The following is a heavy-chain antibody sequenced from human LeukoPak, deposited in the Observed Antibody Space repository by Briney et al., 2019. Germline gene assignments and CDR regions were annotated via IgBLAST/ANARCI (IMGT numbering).Heavy chain of an antibody. CDR1: KYRFTGYY. CDR3: AIAPYYYDSSGYYYGHYYYYMDV. J-gene: IGHJ6*03. Sequence: ASVKVSCKASKYRFTGYYIHWVRQAPGQGLEWMGIINPSGGSTSYAQKFQGRVTMTRDMSTSTVYMELSSLRSEDTAVYYCAIAPYYYDSSGYYYGHYYYYMDVWGKGTTVTVSS. D-gene: IGHD3-22*01. V-gene: IGHV1-46*01. CDR2: INPSGGST.